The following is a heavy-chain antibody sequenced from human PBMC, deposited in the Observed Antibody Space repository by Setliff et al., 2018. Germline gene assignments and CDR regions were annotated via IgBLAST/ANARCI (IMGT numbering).Heavy chain of an antibody. V-gene: IGHV4-34*12. CDR2: IIHSGST. D-gene: IGHD5-12*01. J-gene: IGHJ3*02. CDR1: GGSFSGYY. Sequence: KPSETLSLTCAVYGGSFSGYYWSWIRQPPGKRLEWIGEIIHSGSTNYNPSLKSRVTISMDTSKNQFSLKVSSVTAADTAVYYCARVATYAFDIWGQGTMVTVSS. CDR3: ARVATYAFDI.